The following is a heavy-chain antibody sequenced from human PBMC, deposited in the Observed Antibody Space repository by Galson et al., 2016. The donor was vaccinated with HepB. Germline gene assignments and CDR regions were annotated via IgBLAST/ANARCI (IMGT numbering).Heavy chain of an antibody. D-gene: IGHD4-23*01. Sequence: SLRLSCAVSGFILTNYWMTWVRQAPGKGLEWVAIINEDGSEKYYVGSVEGRFTISRDNPKNSVYLQMTSLRAEDTALYYCARVFGADYGGIWYSDLWGQGTLVTVSS. CDR2: INEDGSEK. CDR1: GFILTNYW. V-gene: IGHV3-7*01. J-gene: IGHJ2*01. CDR3: ARVFGADYGGIWYSDL.